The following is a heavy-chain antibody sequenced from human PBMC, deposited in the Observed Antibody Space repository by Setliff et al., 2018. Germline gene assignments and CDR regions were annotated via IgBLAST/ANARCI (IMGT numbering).Heavy chain of an antibody. CDR1: GFTVSSNY. CDR2: IYSGGST. V-gene: IGHV3-66*02. D-gene: IGHD4-17*01. J-gene: IGHJ5*02. CDR3: AKDYPATSGDYYWFDP. Sequence: PGGSLRLSCAASGFTVSSNYMSWVRQAPGKGPEWVSVIYSGGSTYYADSVKGRFTISRDNSKNTLYLQMNSLRAEDTAVYCCAKDYPATSGDYYWFDPWGQGTLVTVSS.